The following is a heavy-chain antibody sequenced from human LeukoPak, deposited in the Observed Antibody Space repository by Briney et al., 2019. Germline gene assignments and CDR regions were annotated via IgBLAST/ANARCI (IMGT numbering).Heavy chain of an antibody. J-gene: IGHJ4*02. CDR1: GGSISSYY. D-gene: IGHD6-19*01. CDR3: ARDDGRSGWY. V-gene: IGHV4-4*07. Sequence: PSETLSLTCTVSGGSISSYYWSWVRQPPGKGLEWIGRIYISGSTNYNPSLKSRVTMSLDTSKNEFSLKLSSVTAADTAVYYCARDDGRSGWYWGQGTLVTVSS. CDR2: IYISGST.